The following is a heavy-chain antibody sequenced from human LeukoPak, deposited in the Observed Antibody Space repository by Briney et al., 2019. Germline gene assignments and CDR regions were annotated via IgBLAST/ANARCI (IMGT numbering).Heavy chain of an antibody. J-gene: IGHJ4*02. CDR3: AKARGYSYGSEGFDY. CDR2: ISYDGSNK. CDR1: GFTFSSYG. Sequence: PGGSLRLSCAASGFTFSSYGMHWARQAPGKGLEWVAVISYDGSNKYYADSVKGRFTISRDNSKNTLYLQMNSLRAEDTAVYYCAKARGYSYGSEGFDYWGQGTLVTVSS. D-gene: IGHD5-18*01. V-gene: IGHV3-30*18.